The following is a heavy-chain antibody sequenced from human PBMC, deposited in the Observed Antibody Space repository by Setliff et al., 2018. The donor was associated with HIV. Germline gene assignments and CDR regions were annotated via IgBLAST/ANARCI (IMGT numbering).Heavy chain of an antibody. CDR1: GYTFTNYF. Sequence: GASVKVSCKASGYTFTNYFMHWVRQAPGEGLEWVGRVDPEDGETRYAMKFQGSVTISADTSTDTTYLSLTSLRSQDTAVYYCATVRIVGATEFDYWGQGTVVTVSS. CDR3: ATVRIVGATEFDY. CDR2: VDPEDGET. V-gene: IGHV1-69-2*01. D-gene: IGHD1-26*01. J-gene: IGHJ4*02.